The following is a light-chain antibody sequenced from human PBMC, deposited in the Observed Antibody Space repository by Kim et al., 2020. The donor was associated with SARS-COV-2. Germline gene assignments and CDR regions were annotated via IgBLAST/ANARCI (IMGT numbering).Light chain of an antibody. CDR2: ADT. CDR3: QTFDNSLSAWV. Sequence: QGVTISCSGTRSNIGSRYDVHWSQQLPRTAPKLLIYADTTRPPGVPDRFSGSTSGTSAALAITGLQPEDEADYYCQTFDNSLSAWVFGGGTQLTVL. CDR1: RSNIGSRYD. J-gene: IGLJ3*02. V-gene: IGLV1-40*01.